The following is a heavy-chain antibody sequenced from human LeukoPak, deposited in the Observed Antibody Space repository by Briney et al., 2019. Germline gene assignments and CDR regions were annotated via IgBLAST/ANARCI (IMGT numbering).Heavy chain of an antibody. Sequence: GGSLRLSCAASGFTFSSYAMSWVRQAPGKGLEWVSAISDRGDRTYYTDSVKGRFTISRDNSKTTLYLQMNSLRAEDTAVYYCAKDGSGSYYTPSNFDYWGQGTLVTISS. CDR1: GFTFSSYA. V-gene: IGHV3-23*01. CDR3: AKDGSGSYYTPSNFDY. D-gene: IGHD3-10*01. J-gene: IGHJ4*02. CDR2: ISDRGDRT.